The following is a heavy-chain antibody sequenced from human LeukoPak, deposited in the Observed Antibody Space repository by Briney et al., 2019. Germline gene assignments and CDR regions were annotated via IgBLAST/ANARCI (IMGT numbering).Heavy chain of an antibody. CDR2: IIPIFGTA. D-gene: IGHD2-15*01. Sequence: SVKVSCKASGGTFSSYAISWVRQAPGQGLEWMGGIIPIFGTANYAQKFRGRVTITADKSTSTAYMELSSLRSEDTAVYYCAREPLYCSGGSCYLGYFDYWGQGTLVTVSS. J-gene: IGHJ4*02. CDR3: AREPLYCSGGSCYLGYFDY. V-gene: IGHV1-69*06. CDR1: GGTFSSYA.